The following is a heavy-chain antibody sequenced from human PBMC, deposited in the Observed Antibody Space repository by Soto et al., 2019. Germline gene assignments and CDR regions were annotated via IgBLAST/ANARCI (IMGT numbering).Heavy chain of an antibody. CDR2: INAGNGNT. CDR1: GYTFTSYA. D-gene: IGHD5-12*01. CDR3: VKDSPIGSVFSGHDDIDS. Sequence: ASVKVSCKASGYTFTSYAMHWVRQAPGQRLEWMGWINAGNGNTKYSQKFQGRVTITRDTSASTAYMELSSLRPEDTAMYYCVKDSPIGSVFSGHDDIDSWGQGTPVTVS. J-gene: IGHJ4*02. V-gene: IGHV1-3*01.